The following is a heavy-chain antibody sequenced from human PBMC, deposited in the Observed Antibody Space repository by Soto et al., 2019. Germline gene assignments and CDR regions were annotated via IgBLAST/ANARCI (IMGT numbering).Heavy chain of an antibody. J-gene: IGHJ4*02. V-gene: IGHV4-30-2*01. CDR2: INHLETT. Sequence: SSETLSLTCTVSGASITYGGYSWSWIRQTPGGGREWICYINHLETTFYNPSFESRLTLSIDRAKNQFSLNLNSMSAADRAVYFCARGGGSDSFDYWGQGILVTV. CDR1: GASITYGGYS. CDR3: ARGGGSDSFDY. D-gene: IGHD1-26*01.